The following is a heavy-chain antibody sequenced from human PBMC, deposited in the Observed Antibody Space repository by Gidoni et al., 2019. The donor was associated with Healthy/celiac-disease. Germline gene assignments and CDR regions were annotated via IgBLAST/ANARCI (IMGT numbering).Heavy chain of an antibody. CDR1: GGSITSYT. CDR2: IYYSGST. CDR3: ARAGYYYDSSGYFLGGNDY. D-gene: IGHD3-22*01. Sequence: QVQLPESAPGLVKPSETLSLTCTVSGGSITSYTCSWIRQPPGKGLEWIGYIYYSGSTNYNPSLKSGVTISVDTSKNQFSLKQSSVTAADTAVYYCARAGYYYDSSGYFLGGNDYWGQGTLVTVAS. V-gene: IGHV4-59*01. J-gene: IGHJ4*02.